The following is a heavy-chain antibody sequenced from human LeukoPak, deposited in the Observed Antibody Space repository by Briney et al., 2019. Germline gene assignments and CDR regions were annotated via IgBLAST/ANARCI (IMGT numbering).Heavy chain of an antibody. Sequence: GGSLRLSCAVSGFIFSNYAMHWVRQAPGKGLEWVTFMRYDGSNKYYAESVKGRFTISRDNSKNTLYLQMNSLRDEDTAVYYCAKAIHSSSSGVVDYWGRGTLVTVSS. CDR2: MRYDGSNK. V-gene: IGHV3-30*02. J-gene: IGHJ4*02. D-gene: IGHD6-6*01. CDR3: AKAIHSSSSGVVDY. CDR1: GFIFSNYA.